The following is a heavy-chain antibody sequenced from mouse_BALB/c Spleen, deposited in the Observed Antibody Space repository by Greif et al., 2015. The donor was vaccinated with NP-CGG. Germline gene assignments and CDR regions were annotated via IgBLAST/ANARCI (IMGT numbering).Heavy chain of an antibody. Sequence: EVQGVESGGGLVKPGGSLKLSCAASGFAFSSYDMSWVRQTPGKRLEWVAYISSGGGSTYYPDTVKGRVTISRDNAKNTLYLQMSSLKSEDTAMYYCARRYGSFAYWGQGTLVTVSA. CDR3: ARRYGSFAY. D-gene: IGHD2-10*02. V-gene: IGHV5-12-1*01. J-gene: IGHJ3*01. CDR1: GFAFSSYD. CDR2: ISSGGGST.